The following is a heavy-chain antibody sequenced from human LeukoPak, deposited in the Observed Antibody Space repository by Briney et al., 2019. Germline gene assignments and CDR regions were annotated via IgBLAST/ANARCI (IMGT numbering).Heavy chain of an antibody. V-gene: IGHV4-59*01. CDR1: GGSISSYY. CDR3: ARDSPHYYGSGSATYYMDV. Sequence: SETLSLTCTVSGGSISSYYWSWIRQPPGEGLEWIGYIYYSGSTNYNPSLKSRVTISVDTSKNQFSLKLSSVTAADTAVYYCARDSPHYYGSGSATYYMDVWGKGTTVTISS. CDR2: IYYSGST. D-gene: IGHD3-10*01. J-gene: IGHJ6*03.